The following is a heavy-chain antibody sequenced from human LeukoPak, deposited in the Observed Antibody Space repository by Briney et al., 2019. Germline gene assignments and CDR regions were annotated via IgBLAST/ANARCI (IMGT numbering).Heavy chain of an antibody. CDR3: ARGRTIFGVVIRYNWFDP. CDR1: GGSISSHY. CDR2: IYYSGST. Sequence: ASETLPLTCTVSGGSISSHYWSWIRQPPGKGLEWIGYIYYSGSTNYNPSLKSRVTISVDTSKNQFSLKLSSVTAADTAVYYCARGRTIFGVVIRYNWFDPWGQGTLVTVSS. D-gene: IGHD3-3*01. V-gene: IGHV4-59*11. J-gene: IGHJ5*02.